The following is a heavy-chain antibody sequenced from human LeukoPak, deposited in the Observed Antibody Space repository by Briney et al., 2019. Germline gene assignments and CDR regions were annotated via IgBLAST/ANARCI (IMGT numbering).Heavy chain of an antibody. CDR3: ARDHSPSGYSSGWYPAFDI. CDR1: GFTVSSNY. J-gene: IGHJ3*02. D-gene: IGHD6-19*01. V-gene: IGHV3-53*01. CDR2: IYSGGST. Sequence: GGSLSLSCAASGFTVSSNYMSWVRQAPGKGLEWVSVIYSGGSTYCADSVKGRFTISRDNSKNTLYLQMNSLRAEDTAVYYCARDHSPSGYSSGWYPAFDIWGQGTMVTVSS.